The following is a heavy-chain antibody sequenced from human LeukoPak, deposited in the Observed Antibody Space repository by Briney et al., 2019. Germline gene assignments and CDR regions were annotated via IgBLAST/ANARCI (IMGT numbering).Heavy chain of an antibody. Sequence: GGSLRLSCAASGFTFSGSAMHWVRQASGKGLEWAGRIRSKANSYATAYAASVKGRFTISRDDSKNTAYLQMNSLKTEDTAVYYCTRHLGGNWNFQCYYYGMDVWGQGTTVTVSS. D-gene: IGHD1-7*01. CDR3: TRHLGGNWNFQCYYYGMDV. CDR2: IRSKANSYAT. J-gene: IGHJ6*02. CDR1: GFTFSGSA. V-gene: IGHV3-73*01.